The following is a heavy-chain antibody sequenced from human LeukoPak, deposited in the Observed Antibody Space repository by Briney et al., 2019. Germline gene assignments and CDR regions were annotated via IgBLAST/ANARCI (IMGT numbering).Heavy chain of an antibody. J-gene: IGHJ5*02. Sequence: SETLSLTCTVSGGSISSSSYYWGWIRQPPGKGLEWIGSIYYSGSTYYNPSLKSRVTISVDTSKNQFSLKLSSVTAADTAVYYCAREVMVVVAAPGWFDPWGQGTLVTVSS. D-gene: IGHD2-15*01. CDR2: IYYSGST. V-gene: IGHV4-39*07. CDR3: AREVMVVVAAPGWFDP. CDR1: GGSISSSSYY.